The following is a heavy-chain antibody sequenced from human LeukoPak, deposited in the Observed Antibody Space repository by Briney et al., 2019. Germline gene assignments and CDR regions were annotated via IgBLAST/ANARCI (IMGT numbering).Heavy chain of an antibody. J-gene: IGHJ4*02. CDR3: ARDHQANSNYFNYFDY. D-gene: IGHD4-11*01. CDR2: INPSGGST. CDR1: GGTFSSYA. Sequence: ASVKVSCKASGGTFSSYAISWVRQAPGQGLEWMGIINPSGGSTSYAQKFQGRVTMTRDMSTSTVYMELSSLRSEDTAVYYCARDHQANSNYFNYFDYWGQGTLVTVSS. V-gene: IGHV1-46*01.